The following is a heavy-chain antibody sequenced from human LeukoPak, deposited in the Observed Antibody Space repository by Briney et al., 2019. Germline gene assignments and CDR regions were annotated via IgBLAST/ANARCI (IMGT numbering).Heavy chain of an antibody. Sequence: ASVKVSCKVSGYTFTGYYMHWVRQAPGQGLEWMGWINPNSGGTKYAQKFQGRVTMTGYTSINTAYLELTRLQSDDTAVYYCARVSGAYASTFDSWGQGTLVTVSS. CDR2: INPNSGGT. D-gene: IGHD4-17*01. V-gene: IGHV1-2*02. J-gene: IGHJ4*02. CDR3: ARVSGAYASTFDS. CDR1: GYTFTGYY.